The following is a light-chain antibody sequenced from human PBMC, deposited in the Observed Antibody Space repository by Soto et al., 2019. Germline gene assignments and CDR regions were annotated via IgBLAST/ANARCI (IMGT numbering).Light chain of an antibody. CDR1: QSVSNY. J-gene: IGKJ3*01. CDR3: QQRYTWPS. CDR2: DAS. Sequence: ETVLTQSPATLSLSPGERATLSCRASQSVSNYLAWYQQKPGQAPRLLIYDASKRATGIPARFRGSGSGIEFTLTISSLEPEDFSVYYCQQRYTWPSFGRRTKVDIK. V-gene: IGKV3-11*01.